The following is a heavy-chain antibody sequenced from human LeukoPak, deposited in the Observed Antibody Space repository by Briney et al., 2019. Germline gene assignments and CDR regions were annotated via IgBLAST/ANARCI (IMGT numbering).Heavy chain of an antibody. V-gene: IGHV4-61*01. J-gene: IGHJ4*02. CDR2: IYYSGST. CDR3: ARDSDIVVVPAAKTKKYYFDY. CDR1: GGSVSSGSYY. Sequence: SETLSLTCTVSGGSVSSGSYYWSWIRQPPGKGLEWIGYIYYSGSTNYNPSLKSRVTISVDTSKNQFSLKLSSVTAADTAVYYCARDSDIVVVPAAKTKKYYFDYWGQGTLVTVSS. D-gene: IGHD2-2*01.